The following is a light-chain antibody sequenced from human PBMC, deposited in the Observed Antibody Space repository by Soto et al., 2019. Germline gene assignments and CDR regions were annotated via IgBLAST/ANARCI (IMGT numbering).Light chain of an antibody. J-gene: IGLJ2*01. CDR1: SGHSSYA. CDR3: QTWGTGIHVV. CDR2: LDSDGSH. V-gene: IGLV4-69*01. Sequence: QPVLTQSPSASASLGASVKLTCTLSSGHSSYAIAWHQQQPEKGPRYLMKLDSDGSHTKGDAIPDRFSGSSSGAERYLTILSLQSADEADYYCQTWGTGIHVVFGGGTKLTVL.